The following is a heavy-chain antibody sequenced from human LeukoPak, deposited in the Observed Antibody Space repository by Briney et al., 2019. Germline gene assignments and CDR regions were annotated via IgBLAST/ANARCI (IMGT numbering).Heavy chain of an antibody. J-gene: IGHJ4*02. V-gene: IGHV3-30*02. D-gene: IGHD3-10*01. CDR1: GFTFSSYG. CDR2: IRYDGSNK. Sequence: GGSLRLSCAASGFTFSSYGMHWVRQAPGKGLDWVAFIRYDGSNKYYADSVKGRFTIPRDNSKNTLYLQMNSLRAEDTAVFYCARDPHYGSEKIGWGQGTLVTVSS. CDR3: ARDPHYGSEKIG.